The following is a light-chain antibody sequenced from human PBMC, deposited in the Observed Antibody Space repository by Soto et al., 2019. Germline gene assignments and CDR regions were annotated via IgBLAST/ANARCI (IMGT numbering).Light chain of an antibody. J-gene: IGLJ1*01. CDR1: NIGSKS. V-gene: IGLV3-21*02. CDR2: DDS. Sequence: SYELTQPPSVSVAPGQTAIITCGEKNIGSKSVHWYQQKPGQGPVLVVYDDSDRPSRIPERFSGSKSGKVATLTSRVEAGDEADYYCHVWDDSDHYVFGSGTKVTVL. CDR3: HVWDDSDHYV.